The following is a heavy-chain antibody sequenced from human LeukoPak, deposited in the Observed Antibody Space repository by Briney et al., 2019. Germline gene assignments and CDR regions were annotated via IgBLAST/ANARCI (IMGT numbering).Heavy chain of an antibody. CDR2: IKQDGSEK. CDR1: GFTFGHHF. J-gene: IGHJ4*02. D-gene: IGHD2-15*01. V-gene: IGHV3-7*01. CDR3: ARDACSGGSCYSGTFDY. Sequence: GGSLRLSCVASGFTFGHHFMSWVRQAPGKGLEWVANIKQDGSEKYYVDSVKGRFTISRDNAKNSLYLQMNSLRAEGTAVYYCARDACSGGSCYSGTFDYWGQGTLVTVSS.